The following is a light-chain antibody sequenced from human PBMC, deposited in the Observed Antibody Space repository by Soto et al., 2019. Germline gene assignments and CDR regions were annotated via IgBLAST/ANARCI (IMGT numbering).Light chain of an antibody. CDR3: TSYTSSSTTV. J-gene: IGLJ1*01. Sequence: QSSLPQPASVSGSPGHAITISCTGTSSDVGGYNYVSWYQQHPGKAPKLMIYEVSNRPSGVSDRFSGSKSGNTASLTISGLQAEEEADYYCTSYTSSSTTVFGTGTKVTVL. V-gene: IGLV2-14*01. CDR2: EVS. CDR1: SSDVGGYNY.